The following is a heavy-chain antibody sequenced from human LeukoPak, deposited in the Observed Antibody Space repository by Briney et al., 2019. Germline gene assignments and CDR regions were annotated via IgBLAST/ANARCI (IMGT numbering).Heavy chain of an antibody. D-gene: IGHD3-22*01. CDR3: ARLRYYDSSGPFDY. CDR2: IYYSGST. J-gene: IGHJ4*02. V-gene: IGHV4-39*01. CDR1: GGSISSSSYY. Sequence: SETLSLTCTVSGGSISSSSYYWGWIRQPPGKGLEWIGSIYYSGSTYYNPSLKSRVTISVDTSKNQFSLKLSSVTAADTAVYYCARLRYYDSSGPFDYWGQGTPVTVSS.